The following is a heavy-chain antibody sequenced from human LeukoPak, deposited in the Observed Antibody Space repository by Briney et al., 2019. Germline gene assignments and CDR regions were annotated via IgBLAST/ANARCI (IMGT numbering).Heavy chain of an antibody. CDR3: AKAWADDYNNFDS. Sequence: PGGSLRLSCAASGFTFSNYAVHWVRQAPGKGLEWVAVISHDGNNEYYADSVKGRFTISRDNSKNTLYLQMNSLRADDTAVYYCAKAWADDYNNFDSWGQGTLVTVSS. CDR2: ISHDGNNE. J-gene: IGHJ4*02. D-gene: IGHD5-24*01. V-gene: IGHV3-30*04. CDR1: GFTFSNYA.